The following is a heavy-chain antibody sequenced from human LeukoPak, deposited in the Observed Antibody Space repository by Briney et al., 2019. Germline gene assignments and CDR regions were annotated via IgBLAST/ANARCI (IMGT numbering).Heavy chain of an antibody. CDR3: AKDSYVLRYFDWFPAPFDY. CDR1: GFTFSSYA. CDR2: ISGSGGST. Sequence: GGSLRLSCAASGFTFSSYAMSWVRQAPGKGLEWVSAISGSGGSTYYADSVKGRFTISRDNSKNTLYLQMNSLRAEDTAVYYCAKDSYVLRYFDWFPAPFDYWGQGTLVTVSS. D-gene: IGHD3-9*01. V-gene: IGHV3-23*01. J-gene: IGHJ4*02.